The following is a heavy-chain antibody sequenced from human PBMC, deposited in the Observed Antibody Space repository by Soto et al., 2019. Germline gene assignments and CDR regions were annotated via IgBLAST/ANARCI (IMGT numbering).Heavy chain of an antibody. J-gene: IGHJ4*02. CDR1: GGSISSGDYY. CDR2: IYYSGST. Sequence: SETLSLTCTVSGGSISSGDYYWSWIRQPPGKGLEWIGYIYYSGSTYYNPSLKSRVTISVDTSKNHFSLKLSSVTAADTAVYYCTRASGYSYGFDYWGQGTLVTVSS. CDR3: TRASGYSYGFDY. V-gene: IGHV4-30-4*01. D-gene: IGHD5-18*01.